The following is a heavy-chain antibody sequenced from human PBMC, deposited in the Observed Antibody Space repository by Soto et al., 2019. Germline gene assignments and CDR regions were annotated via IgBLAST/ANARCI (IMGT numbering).Heavy chain of an antibody. D-gene: IGHD6-13*01. V-gene: IGHV3-30*18. CDR2: ISYDGSNK. CDR1: GFTFSSYG. Sequence: GGSLRLSCAASGFTFSSYGMHWVRQAPGKGLEWVAVISYDGSNKYYADSVKGRFTISRDNSKNTLYLQMNSLRAEDTAVYYCAKSRTDSSSWYDYSSYYFDYWGQGTLVTVSS. J-gene: IGHJ4*02. CDR3: AKSRTDSSSWYDYSSYYFDY.